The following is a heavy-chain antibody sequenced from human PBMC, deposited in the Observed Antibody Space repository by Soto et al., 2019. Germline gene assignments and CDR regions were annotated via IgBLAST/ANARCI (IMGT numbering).Heavy chain of an antibody. D-gene: IGHD5-12*01. J-gene: IGHJ5*02. CDR1: GESFIGYY. CDR3: ARTDIVTTNWFDP. V-gene: IGHV4-34*02. Sequence: QVHLQQRGAGLLRPSETLSLTCAVYGESFIGYYWTWIRQPPGKGLEWIGEINHRGSTNYNPSLKSRVTMSIDTSKNQFSLKLSSVTAADTSVYYCARTDIVTTNWFDPWGQGTLVTVSA. CDR2: INHRGST.